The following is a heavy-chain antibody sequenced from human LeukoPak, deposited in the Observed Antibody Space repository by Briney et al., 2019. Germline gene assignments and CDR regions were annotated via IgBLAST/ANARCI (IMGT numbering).Heavy chain of an antibody. CDR1: GGSFSGYY. V-gene: IGHV4-59*10. CDR2: IYTDGST. J-gene: IGHJ5*02. CDR3: ARGGASSKWLDP. D-gene: IGHD2-21*01. Sequence: SETLSLTCAVYGGSFSGYYWSWIRQPAGKGLEWIGRIYTDGSTNYNPSLQSRVNMSVDTSRNQFSLNLRSVTAADTALYYCARGGASSKWLDPWGQGTLVTVSS.